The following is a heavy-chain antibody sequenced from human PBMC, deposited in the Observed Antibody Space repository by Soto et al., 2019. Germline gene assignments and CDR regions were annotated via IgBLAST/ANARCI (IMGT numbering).Heavy chain of an antibody. J-gene: IGHJ4*01. V-gene: IGHV3-11*01. CDR2: ISSSGSTI. CDR1: GFIFRDDC. CDR3: ARDPREYDFDS. Sequence: GGSLRLSCAVSGFIFRDDCMTWIRQAPGKGLEWVSYISSSGSTIYYADSMKGRFTLSRDNAKTSLYLQMNSLRAEDTAVYYCARDPREYDFDSPGHGT.